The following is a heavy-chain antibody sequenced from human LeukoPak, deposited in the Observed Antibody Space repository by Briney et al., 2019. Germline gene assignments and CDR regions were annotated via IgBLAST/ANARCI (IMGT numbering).Heavy chain of an antibody. V-gene: IGHV1-46*01. D-gene: IGHD2-21*01. CDR2: INPASGGT. CDR1: GYTLTRYS. CDR3: AKDSGGRFCSATTCHIEH. Sequence: ASVTVSCTASGYTLTRYSMHWVRQAPGEGLEWMGIINPASGGTTYSQKFQGRLTMTRDTSTSTVYMRLSSLRSSDTAFYYCAKDSGGRFCSATTCHIEHWGQGTLVTVSS. J-gene: IGHJ5*02.